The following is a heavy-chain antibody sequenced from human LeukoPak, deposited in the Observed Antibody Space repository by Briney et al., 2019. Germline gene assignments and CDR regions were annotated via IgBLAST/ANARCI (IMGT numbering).Heavy chain of an antibody. V-gene: IGHV1-69*04. Sequence: GSSVTVSCKASGGNFNNYAINWVRQAPGQGLEWMGRFIPMFGISIFAQKFKGRVTMTADKLTSIAYMGLSSLRSEDTAIYYCASPYYYDSSGQTANSFDFWGQGTMVTVSS. J-gene: IGHJ3*01. CDR1: GGNFNNYA. D-gene: IGHD3-22*01. CDR3: ASPYYYDSSGQTANSFDF. CDR2: FIPMFGIS.